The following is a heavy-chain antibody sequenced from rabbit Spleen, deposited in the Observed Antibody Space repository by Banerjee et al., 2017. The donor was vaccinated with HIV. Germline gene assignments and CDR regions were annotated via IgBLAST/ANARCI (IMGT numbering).Heavy chain of an antibody. J-gene: IGHJ4*01. D-gene: IGHD8-1*01. V-gene: IGHV1S7*01. CDR3: ARDGAGGTYFAL. CDR1: GFDFTSDY. Sequence: QLKETGGGLVQPGGSLTLSCKASGFDFTSDYMNGVRQAPGKGLEWIGYIDPVFGITYYANWVSGRFSISRENAQNTVFLQMTSLTAADTATYFCARDGAGGTYFALWGPGTLVTVS. CDR2: IDPVFGIT.